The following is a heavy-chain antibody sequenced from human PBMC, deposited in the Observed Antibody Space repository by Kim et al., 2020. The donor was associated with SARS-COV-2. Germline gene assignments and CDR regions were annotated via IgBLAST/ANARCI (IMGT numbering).Heavy chain of an antibody. V-gene: IGHV3-30*18. J-gene: IGHJ5*02. D-gene: IGHD3-22*01. CDR3: AKDQYYYDSSGYYA. CDR1: GFTFSSYG. Sequence: GGSLRLSCAASGFTFSSYGMHWVRQAPGKGLEWVAVISYDGSNKYYADSVKGRFTISRDNSKNTLYLQMNSLRAEDTAVYYCAKDQYYYDSSGYYAWGQG. CDR2: ISYDGSNK.